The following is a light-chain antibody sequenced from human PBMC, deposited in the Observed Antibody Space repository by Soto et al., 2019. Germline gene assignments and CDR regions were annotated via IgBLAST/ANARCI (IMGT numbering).Light chain of an antibody. Sequence: DIQMTQSPSTLSASVGDRVTITCRASQSISSWLAWYQQKPGKAPKLLIYKASSLESGVPSRFSGSGSGTEFTLTSSSLQPDDFATYYCQQYNSSPTFDQGTKVEIK. V-gene: IGKV1-5*03. CDR3: QQYNSSPT. CDR2: KAS. CDR1: QSISSW. J-gene: IGKJ1*01.